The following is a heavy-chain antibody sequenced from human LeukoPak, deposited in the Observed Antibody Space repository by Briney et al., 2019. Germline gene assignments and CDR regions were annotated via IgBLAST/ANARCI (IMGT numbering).Heavy chain of an antibody. CDR1: GFTFSGSA. J-gene: IGHJ4*02. D-gene: IGHD2-15*01. Sequence: PGGSLRLSGAASGFTFSGSAMHWVRQASGKGLEWVGRIRSKANSYATAYAASVKGRFTISRDDSKNTAYLQMNSLKTEDTAVYYCTRHAARYCSGGSCYGNDYWGQGTLVTVSS. CDR2: IRSKANSYAT. V-gene: IGHV3-73*01. CDR3: TRHAARYCSGGSCYGNDY.